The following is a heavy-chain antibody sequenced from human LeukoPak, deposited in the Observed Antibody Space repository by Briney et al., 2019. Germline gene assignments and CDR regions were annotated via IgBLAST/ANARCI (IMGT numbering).Heavy chain of an antibody. D-gene: IGHD5-12*01. CDR2: ISTRGST. V-gene: IGHV4-61*02. CDR1: GGSINSGSHY. CDR3: AKSYGGYVLDY. J-gene: IGHJ4*02. Sequence: PSQTLSLACTVSGGSINSGSHYWHWIRQPAGKGLEWIGRISTRGSTNYNPSLKGRGTMSLDTSKNQLSLQLSSVTAADTAVYYCAKSYGGYVLDYWGQGTLVTVSS.